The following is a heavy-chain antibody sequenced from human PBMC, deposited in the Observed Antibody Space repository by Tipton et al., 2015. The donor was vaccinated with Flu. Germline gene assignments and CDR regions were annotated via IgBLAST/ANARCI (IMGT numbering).Heavy chain of an antibody. CDR2: IYAGGRT. CDR1: GFTITANY. J-gene: IGHJ4*02. Sequence: SLRLSCAASGFTITANYMSWVRQAPGKGLEWVSVIYAGGRTNYAEAVRGRFTIYRDISTNTLYLQMNSLRLEDTAMYYCVRSGYSYGYVDYWGLGTLVTVSS. CDR3: VRSGYSYGYVDY. V-gene: IGHV3-66*02. D-gene: IGHD5-18*01.